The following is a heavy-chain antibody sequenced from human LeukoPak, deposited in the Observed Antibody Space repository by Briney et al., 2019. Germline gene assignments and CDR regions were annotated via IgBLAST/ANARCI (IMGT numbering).Heavy chain of an antibody. J-gene: IGHJ4*02. V-gene: IGHV4-39*07. CDR3: ARGSRLLLRFAEFDY. Sequence: SETLSLTCTVSGGSISSSSYYWGWIRQPPGKGLEWIGEINHSGSTNYNPSLKSRVTISVDTSKNQFSLKLSSVTAADTAVYYCARGSRLLLRFAEFDYWGQGTLVTVSS. D-gene: IGHD3-3*01. CDR1: GGSISSSSYY. CDR2: INHSGST.